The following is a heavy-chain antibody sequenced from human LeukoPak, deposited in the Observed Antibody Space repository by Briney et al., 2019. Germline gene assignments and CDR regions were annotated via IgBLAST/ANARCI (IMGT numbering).Heavy chain of an antibody. CDR2: IIPIFGTA. CDR1: GGTFSSYA. J-gene: IGHJ4*02. D-gene: IGHD3-3*01. Sequence: ASVKGSCKASGGTFSSYAISWVRQAPGQGLEWMGRIIPIFGTANYAQKFQGRVTSTTGESTSTAYMELSSLRSEDTAVFFCAALGGEIRLFEWSSDYGGKGTLVTVSS. CDR3: AALGGEIRLFEWSSDY. V-gene: IGHV1-69*05.